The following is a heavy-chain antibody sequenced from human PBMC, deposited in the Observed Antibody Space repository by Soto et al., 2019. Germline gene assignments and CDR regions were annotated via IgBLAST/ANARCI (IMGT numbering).Heavy chain of an antibody. D-gene: IGHD4-4*01. V-gene: IGHV1-69*01. CDR2: IIPIFGTA. J-gene: IGHJ6*02. CDR1: GGTFSSYA. CDR3: ARPGGQNNYVNYYYYYGMDV. Sequence: QVQLVQSGAEVKKPGSSVKVSCKASGGTFSSYAISWVRQAPGQGLKWMGGIIPIFGTANYAQKFQGRVTITADESTSTAYMELSSLRSEDTAVYYCARPGGQNNYVNYYYYYGMDVWGQGTTVTVSS.